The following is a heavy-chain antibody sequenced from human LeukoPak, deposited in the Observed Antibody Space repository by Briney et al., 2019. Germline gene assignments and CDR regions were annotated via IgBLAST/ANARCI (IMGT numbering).Heavy chain of an antibody. CDR2: IYYSGST. V-gene: IGHV4-59*01. Sequence: PSETLSLTCTVSGGSISSYYWSWIRQPPGKGLEWIGYIYYSGSTNYNPSLKSRVTISVDTSKNQFSLKPSSVTAADTAVYYCAREGVTYSLDYWGQGTLVTVSS. J-gene: IGHJ4*02. CDR3: AREGVTYSLDY. D-gene: IGHD4-23*01. CDR1: GGSISSYY.